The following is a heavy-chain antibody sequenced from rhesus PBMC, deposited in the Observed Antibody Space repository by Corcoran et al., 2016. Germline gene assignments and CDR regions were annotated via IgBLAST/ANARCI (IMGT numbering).Heavy chain of an antibody. Sequence: QLQLQESGPGLVKPSGTMSLTCDVAGGSISSNYRSWICQYPGKGLEGIGRISGSGESTDYNPSLNSRVTISTDTSKNQVSLKLSSVTAADTAVYYCARKGYWGQGGLVTVSS. CDR3: ARKGY. J-gene: IGHJ4*01. V-gene: IGHV4-173*01. CDR2: ISGSGEST. CDR1: GGSISSNY.